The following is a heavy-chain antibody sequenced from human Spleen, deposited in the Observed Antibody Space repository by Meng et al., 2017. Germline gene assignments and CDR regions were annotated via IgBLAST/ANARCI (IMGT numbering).Heavy chain of an antibody. Sequence: GGSLRLSCAASGFTFSSYEMNWVRQAPGKGLEWVSYISSSGTTIYYADSVKGRFTISRDNAKNSLYLQMNSLRAEDTAVYYCASLPTYYYDSSGYRDYWGQGTLVTVSS. J-gene: IGHJ4*02. D-gene: IGHD3-22*01. CDR3: ASLPTYYYDSSGYRDY. V-gene: IGHV3-48*03. CDR2: ISSSGTTI. CDR1: GFTFSSYE.